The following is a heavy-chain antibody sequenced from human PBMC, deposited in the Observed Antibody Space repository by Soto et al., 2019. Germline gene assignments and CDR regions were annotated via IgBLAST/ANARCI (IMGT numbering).Heavy chain of an antibody. CDR1: GCSISSYY. V-gene: IGHV4-39*01. CDR2: IYYSGST. Sequence: SETLSLTCTVSGCSISSYYWSWIRQPPGKGLEWIGSIYYSGSTYYNPSLKSRVTISVDTSKNQFSLKLSSVTAADTAVYYCARHRSTVTTFDYWGQGTLVTVSS. CDR3: ARHRSTVTTFDY. D-gene: IGHD4-17*01. J-gene: IGHJ4*02.